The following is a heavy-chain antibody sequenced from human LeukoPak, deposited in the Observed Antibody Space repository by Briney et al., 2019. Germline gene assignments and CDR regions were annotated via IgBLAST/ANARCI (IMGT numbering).Heavy chain of an antibody. CDR1: GYSISSGHD. J-gene: IGHJ4*02. Sequence: PSETLSLTCAVSGYSISSGHDWGWIRPSPGKGREWIANMYNSGRTYFKSSLKSRVTISLDTPKNQFSLTLNSVTAADTAVYYCARHVYGRHQLQAYHFDYWGQGILVTVSS. V-gene: IGHV4-38-2*01. CDR2: MYNSGRT. CDR3: ARHVYGRHQLQAYHFDY. D-gene: IGHD2-2*01.